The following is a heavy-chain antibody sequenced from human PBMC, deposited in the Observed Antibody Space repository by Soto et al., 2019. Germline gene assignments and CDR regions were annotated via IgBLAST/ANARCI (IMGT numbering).Heavy chain of an antibody. CDR2: ITNSGGGT. V-gene: IGHV3-23*01. CDR3: ARRGKYYYDS. CDR1: GFTFNIYA. J-gene: IGHJ4*02. Sequence: ESGGGLVQPGGSLRLSCAASGFTFNIYAMSWVRQAPGKGLEYVSSITNSGGGTYYADSVKGRFTISRDNSKDTLYLQMNSLRAEDTATYYCARRGKYYYDSWGQGTLVTVSS. D-gene: IGHD6-13*01.